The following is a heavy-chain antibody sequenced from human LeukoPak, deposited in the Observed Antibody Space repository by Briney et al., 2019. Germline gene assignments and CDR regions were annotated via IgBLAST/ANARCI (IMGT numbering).Heavy chain of an antibody. CDR2: ISAYNGNT. D-gene: IGHD3-22*01. Sequence: ASVKVSCKASGYTFTGYYLHWVRQAPGQGLEWMGWISAYNGNTNYAQKLQGRVTMTTDTSTSTAYMELRSLRSDDTAVYYCARDQPAFTMIVDLRNAFDIWGQGTMVTVSS. J-gene: IGHJ3*02. CDR3: ARDQPAFTMIVDLRNAFDI. V-gene: IGHV1-18*04. CDR1: GYTFTGYY.